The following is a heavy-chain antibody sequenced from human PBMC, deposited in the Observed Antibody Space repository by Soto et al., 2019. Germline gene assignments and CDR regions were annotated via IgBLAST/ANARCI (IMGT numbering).Heavy chain of an antibody. CDR1: GGSISSRNW. Sequence: QVQLQESGPGLVKPSGTLSLTCAVSGGSISSRNWWSWVHQSPGKGLEWIGEIFHSGTTNYNPSLKSRLTVSVDKSKNQFSLNLSSVTAADTAVYYCARGHEGDGGWGMDVWGQGTTVTVSS. D-gene: IGHD3-16*01. J-gene: IGHJ6*02. CDR2: IFHSGTT. CDR3: ARGHEGDGGWGMDV. V-gene: IGHV4-4*02.